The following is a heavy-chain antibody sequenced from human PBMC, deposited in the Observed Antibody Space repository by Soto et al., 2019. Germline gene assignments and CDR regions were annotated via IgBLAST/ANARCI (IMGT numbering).Heavy chain of an antibody. V-gene: IGHV4-31*03. D-gene: IGHD4-4*01. CDR2: IYYSGST. CDR1: GGSISSGGYY. Sequence: QVQLQESGPGLVKPSQTLSLTCTVSGGSISSGGYYWSWIRQPPGKGLEWIGYIYYSGSTYYNPSLKSRVTKSVDTSKNQFSLKLSSVTAADTAVYYCARDPLSYSNYESRGWFDPWGQGTLVTVSS. J-gene: IGHJ5*02. CDR3: ARDPLSYSNYESRGWFDP.